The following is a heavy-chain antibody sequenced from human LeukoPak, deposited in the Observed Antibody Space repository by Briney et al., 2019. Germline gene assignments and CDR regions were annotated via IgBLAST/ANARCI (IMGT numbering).Heavy chain of an antibody. D-gene: IGHD3-22*01. V-gene: IGHV1-3*01. Sequence: ASVKVSCKASGYTFTNYAIHWVRQAPGQRLEWMGWINAGYSNTKYSQKFQGRVTITMDTSASTAYMELSSLRSEDTAVYYCARGGTHYDSSGYSFDYWGQGTLVTVSS. CDR3: ARGGTHYDSSGYSFDY. J-gene: IGHJ4*02. CDR1: GYTFTNYA. CDR2: INAGYSNT.